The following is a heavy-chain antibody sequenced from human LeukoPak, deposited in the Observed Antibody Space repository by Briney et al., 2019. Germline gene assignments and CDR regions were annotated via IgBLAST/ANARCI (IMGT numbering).Heavy chain of an antibody. CDR3: AREVIVTGILDY. CDR2: IYYSGST. J-gene: IGHJ4*02. D-gene: IGHD3-9*01. Sequence: SETLSLTCTVSGGSISSRSYYWGWIRQPPGKGLEWIGSIYYSGSTYYNPSLKSRVTISVDTSKNQFSLKLSSVTAADTAVYYCAREVIVTGILDYWGQGILVTVSS. CDR1: GGSISSRSYY. V-gene: IGHV4-39*02.